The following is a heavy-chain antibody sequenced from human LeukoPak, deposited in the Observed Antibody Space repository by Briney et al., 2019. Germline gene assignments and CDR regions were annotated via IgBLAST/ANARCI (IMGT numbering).Heavy chain of an antibody. D-gene: IGHD3-9*01. V-gene: IGHV1-69*06. CDR1: GGTVSSYA. J-gene: IGHJ5*02. Sequence: SVKVSCKASGGTVSSYAISWVRQAPGQGLEWMGGIIPIFGTANYAQKFQGRVTITADKSTSTAYMALSSLRSEDTAVYYCARDNPYDILTGYYYWFDPWGQGTLVTVSS. CDR2: IIPIFGTA. CDR3: ARDNPYDILTGYYYWFDP.